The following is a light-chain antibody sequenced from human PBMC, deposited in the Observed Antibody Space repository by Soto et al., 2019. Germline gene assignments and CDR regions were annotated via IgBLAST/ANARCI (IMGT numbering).Light chain of an antibody. CDR2: VAY. V-gene: IGKV3-20*01. J-gene: IGKJ4*01. CDR1: QTGSSSY. CDR3: QQYGSSPVT. Sequence: TQPPTTLSRSQAKSATLSRISNQTGSSSYLAWYRQKPSQAPRHLIYVAYSRATGIPDRFSGSGSGTDFTLSIIRLEPEDFAVYYCQQYGSSPVTFGGGTKVDIK.